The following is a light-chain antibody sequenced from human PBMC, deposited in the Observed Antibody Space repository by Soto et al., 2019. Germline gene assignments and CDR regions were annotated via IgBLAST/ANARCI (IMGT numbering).Light chain of an antibody. V-gene: IGKV3-15*01. J-gene: IGKJ4*01. Sequence: EIVMTQSPASLSVSPGERVTLSCRASQSVRTNLAWYQQKPGQAPRLLIYAASTRATGIPARFSGSGSGTEFTLTITSLQSEDFAVYYCQQYNNWPPLTFGGGTKVEIK. CDR2: AAS. CDR1: QSVRTN. CDR3: QQYNNWPPLT.